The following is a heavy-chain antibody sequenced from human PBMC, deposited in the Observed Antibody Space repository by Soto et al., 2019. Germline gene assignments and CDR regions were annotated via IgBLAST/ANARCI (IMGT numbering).Heavy chain of an antibody. V-gene: IGHV3-15*01. J-gene: IGHJ4*02. CDR2: IKSKTDGGTT. Sequence: GSLRLSCAASGFTFSNAWMSWVRQAPGKGLEWVGRIKSKTDGGTTDYAAPVKGRFTISRDDSKNTLYLQMNSLKTEDTAVYYCTTDFNILRYCSSTSCYSPLNGDPDHNYFDYWGQGTLVTVSS. CDR1: GFTFSNAW. CDR3: TTDFNILRYCSSTSCYSPLNGDPDHNYFDY. D-gene: IGHD2-2*01.